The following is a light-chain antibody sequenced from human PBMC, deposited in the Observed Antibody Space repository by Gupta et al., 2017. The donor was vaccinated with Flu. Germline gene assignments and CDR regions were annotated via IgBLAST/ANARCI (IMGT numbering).Light chain of an antibody. CDR3: QVWASGTVV. CDR1: SFGSQN. Sequence: SYELTQPLSVSVALGQTATITCGGNSFGSQNVNWYQQKPGQAPVLVIYRDSDRPSEIPERLSGSVSGNTATLTISRAQVGDEADYFCQVWASGTVVFGGGTKLTVL. J-gene: IGLJ2*01. CDR2: RDS. V-gene: IGLV3-9*01.